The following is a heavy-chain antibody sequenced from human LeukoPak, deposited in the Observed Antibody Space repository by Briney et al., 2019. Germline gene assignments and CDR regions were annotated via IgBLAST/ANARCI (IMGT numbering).Heavy chain of an antibody. Sequence: SETLSLTCTVSGGSISSSSYYWGWIRQPPGKGLEWIGSIYYSGSTYYNPSLKSRVTISVDTSKNQFSLELSSVTAADTAVYYCARLTRVPADFDYWGQGTLVTVSS. V-gene: IGHV4-39*01. J-gene: IGHJ4*02. CDR2: IYYSGST. CDR1: GGSISSSSYY. D-gene: IGHD2-2*01. CDR3: ARLTRVPADFDY.